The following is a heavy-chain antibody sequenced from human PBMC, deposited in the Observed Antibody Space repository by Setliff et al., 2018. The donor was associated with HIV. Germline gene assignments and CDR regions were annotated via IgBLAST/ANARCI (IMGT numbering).Heavy chain of an antibody. J-gene: IGHJ4*02. Sequence: ASVKVSCKASGYTFTSYGISWVRQAPGQGLEWMGWISAHNGKTNNAQKLQGRVTMTTDTSTSTAYMELRSLRSDDTAVYYCARIRSRYDSSGYSDYWGQGTLVTVSS. CDR1: GYTFTSYG. V-gene: IGHV1-18*01. CDR3: ARIRSRYDSSGYSDY. CDR2: ISAHNGKT. D-gene: IGHD3-22*01.